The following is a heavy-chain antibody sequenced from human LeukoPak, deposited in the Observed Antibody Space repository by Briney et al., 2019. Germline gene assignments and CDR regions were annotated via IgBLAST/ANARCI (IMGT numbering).Heavy chain of an antibody. CDR2: INHSGST. V-gene: IGHV4-34*01. CDR3: ARGLDYYDSSGYLFGWFDP. D-gene: IGHD3-22*01. Sequence: SETLSLTCAVYGGSFSGYYWSWIRQPPGKGLEWIGEINHSGSTNYNPSLKSRVTISVDTSKNQFSLKLSSVTAADTAVYYCARGLDYYDSSGYLFGWFDPWGQGTLVTVSS. CDR1: GGSFSGYY. J-gene: IGHJ5*02.